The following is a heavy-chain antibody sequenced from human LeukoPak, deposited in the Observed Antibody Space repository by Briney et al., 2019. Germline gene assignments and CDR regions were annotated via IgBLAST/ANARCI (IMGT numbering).Heavy chain of an antibody. J-gene: IGHJ6*03. D-gene: IGHD6-25*01. Sequence: PGGSLRLSCAASGFTFYSYAISWVRQAPGKGLDWVSSISISSGVVNYADSVKGRFTISRDKSKNTVYQQMNGLRAEDTALYYCVRDAASDFYYYMDVWGKGTTVTVSS. CDR2: ISISSGVV. CDR3: VRDAASDFYYYMDV. V-gene: IGHV3-23*01. CDR1: GFTFYSYA.